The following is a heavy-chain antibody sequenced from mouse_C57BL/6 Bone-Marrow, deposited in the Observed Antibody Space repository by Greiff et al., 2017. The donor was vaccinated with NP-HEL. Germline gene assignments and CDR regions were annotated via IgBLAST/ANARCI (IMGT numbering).Heavy chain of an antibody. CDR3: ARVDHRFDY. J-gene: IGHJ2*01. CDR2: ISDGGSYT. CDR1: GFTFSSYA. V-gene: IGHV5-4*03. Sequence: EVKLEESGGGLVKPGGSLKLSCAASGFTFSSYAMSWVRQTPEKRLEWVATISDGGSYTYYPDNVKGRFTISRDNAKNNLYLQMSHLKSEDTAMYYCARVDHRFDYWGQGTTLTVSS.